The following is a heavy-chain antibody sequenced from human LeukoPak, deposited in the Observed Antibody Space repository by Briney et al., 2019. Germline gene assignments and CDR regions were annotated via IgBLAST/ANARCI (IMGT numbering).Heavy chain of an antibody. V-gene: IGHV3-21*01. CDR3: ARDQLNWGIGFCDY. Sequence: PGGAPRLSPAAPGDTPTSSIANTVSDTPGGRRECVSSISSSSSYIYYADSVKGRFTISRDNAKNSLYLQMNSLRAEDTAVYYCARDQLNWGIGFCDYWGQGTLVTVSS. CDR1: GDTPTSSI. D-gene: IGHD7-27*01. CDR2: ISSSSSYI. J-gene: IGHJ4*02.